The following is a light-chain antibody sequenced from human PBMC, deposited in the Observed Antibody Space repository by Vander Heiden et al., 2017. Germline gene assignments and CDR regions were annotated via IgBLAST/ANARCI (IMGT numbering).Light chain of an antibody. CDR3: QQYYSTPWT. CDR2: WVS. V-gene: IGKV4-1*01. Sequence: IVMTQSPDSLAVSPGERATINCKSSQSLLHSSNNRNYLSWYQQKPGQPPKLLISWVSTRASGVPDRFSGSGSGTEFVLTISSLQAEDVAVYYCQQYYSTPWTFGQGTKVEIK. CDR1: QSLLHSSNNRNY. J-gene: IGKJ1*01.